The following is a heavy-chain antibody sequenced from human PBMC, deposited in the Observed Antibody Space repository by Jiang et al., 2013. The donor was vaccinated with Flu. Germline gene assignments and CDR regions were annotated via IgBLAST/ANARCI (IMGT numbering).Heavy chain of an antibody. D-gene: IGHD3-10*01. J-gene: IGHJ4*02. V-gene: IGHV4-61*02. CDR2: IYTSGST. Sequence: GLVKPSQTLSLTCTVSGGSISSGSYYWSWIRQPAGKGLEWIGRIYTSGSTNYNPSLKSRVTISVDTSKNQFSLKLSSVTAADTAVYYCARGPGRFGEPHPLDYWGQGTLVTVSS. CDR3: ARGPGRFGEPHPLDY. CDR1: GGSISSGSYY.